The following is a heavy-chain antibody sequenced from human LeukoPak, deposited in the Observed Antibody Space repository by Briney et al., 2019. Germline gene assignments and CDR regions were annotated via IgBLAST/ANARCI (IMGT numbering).Heavy chain of an antibody. Sequence: GRSLRLSCAASGFTFSIYGMHWVRQAPGKGLEWVAVIWYDGSNKYYADSVKGRFTISRDNSKNTLYLQMNSLRAEDTAVYYCARDASSMATTPWGQGTMVTVSS. CDR2: IWYDGSNK. J-gene: IGHJ3*01. V-gene: IGHV3-33*01. CDR1: GFTFSIYG. CDR3: ARDASSMATTP. D-gene: IGHD5-24*01.